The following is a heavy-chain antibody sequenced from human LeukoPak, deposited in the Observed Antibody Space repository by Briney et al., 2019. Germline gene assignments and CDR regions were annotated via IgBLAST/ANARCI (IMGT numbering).Heavy chain of an antibody. CDR2: INPSGVST. CDR1: GYTFTSYY. J-gene: IGHJ6*03. Sequence: ASVKVSCKASGYTFTSYYMHWVRQAPGHGREWMGIINPSGVSTSYAQKFQGRVTMTRDMSTSTVYMELSSLRSEDTAVYYCARVAAEVVGVPGAIGFGWLRRDYYYMDVWGKGTTVTVSS. V-gene: IGHV1-46*01. CDR3: ARVAAEVVGVPGAIGFGWLRRDYYYMDV. D-gene: IGHD2-2*02.